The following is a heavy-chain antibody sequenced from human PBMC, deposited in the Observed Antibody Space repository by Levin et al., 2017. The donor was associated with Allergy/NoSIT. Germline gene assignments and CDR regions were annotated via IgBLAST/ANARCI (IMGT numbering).Heavy chain of an antibody. CDR2: ISSSGSTI. CDR1: GFTFSSYE. D-gene: IGHD3-3*01. V-gene: IGHV3-48*03. CDR3: ASFLSNYDFWSGYEDGMDV. Sequence: GGSLRLSCAASGFTFSSYEMNWVRQAPGKGLEWVSYISSSGSTIYYADSVKGRFTISRDNAKNSLYLQMNSLRAEDTAVYYCASFLSNYDFWSGYEDGMDVWGQGTTVTVSS. J-gene: IGHJ6*02.